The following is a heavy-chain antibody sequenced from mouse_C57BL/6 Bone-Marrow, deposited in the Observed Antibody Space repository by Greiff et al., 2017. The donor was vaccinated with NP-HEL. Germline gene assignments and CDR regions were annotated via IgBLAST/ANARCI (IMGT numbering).Heavy chain of an antibody. CDR1: GYTFTSYW. D-gene: IGHD2-2*01. CDR2: IDPSDSYT. J-gene: IGHJ4*01. V-gene: IGHV1-50*01. CDR3: ARSGGYDESAMDY. Sequence: QVQLQQPGAELVKPGASVKLSCKASGYTFTSYWMQWVKQRPGQGLEWIGEIDPSDSYTNYNQKFKGKATLTVDTSSSTAYMQLSSLTSEDSAVDYCARSGGYDESAMDYWGQGTSVTVSS.